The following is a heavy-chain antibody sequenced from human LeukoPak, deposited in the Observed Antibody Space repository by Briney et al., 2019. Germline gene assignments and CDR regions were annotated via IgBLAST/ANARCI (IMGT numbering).Heavy chain of an antibody. J-gene: IGHJ3*02. D-gene: IGHD3-16*01. CDR3: ARGGGKDAFDI. CDR2: IYTGGST. Sequence: GGSLRLSCAASGFTVSSNYMSWVRQAPGKGLEWVSVIYTGGSTHYADSVKGRFTLSRDNSKNTLYLQMNSLRAEDTAVYHCARGGGKDAFDIWGQGTMVTVPS. CDR1: GFTVSSNY. V-gene: IGHV3-66*01.